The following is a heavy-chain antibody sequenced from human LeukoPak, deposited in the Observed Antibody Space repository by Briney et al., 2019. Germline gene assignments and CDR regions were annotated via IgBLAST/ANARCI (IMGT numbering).Heavy chain of an antibody. D-gene: IGHD3-22*01. Sequence: GGSLRLSCAASGFTFSTYAMRWVRQAPGKGLEWVSTITSDGGNTSYADSVKGRLTISRDNAKNTLYLQMNRLRAEDTAVYYCARGFYDSSGYYLYFFTDWAQGTRVTVSS. CDR1: GFTFSTYA. CDR3: ARGFYDSSGYYLYFFTD. V-gene: IGHV3-23*01. CDR2: ITSDGGNT. J-gene: IGHJ4*02.